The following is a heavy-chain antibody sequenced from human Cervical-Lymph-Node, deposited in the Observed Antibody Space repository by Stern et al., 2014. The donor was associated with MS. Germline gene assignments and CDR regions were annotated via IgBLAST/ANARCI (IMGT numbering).Heavy chain of an antibody. D-gene: IGHD6-19*01. Sequence: QVQLVQSGAEVKKPGASVKVSCKASGYTFTSYYMHWVRQAPGQGLEWMGIINPSGGSTSYAQKFQGRVTMTRDTSTSTVYMELSSLRSEDTAVYYCARRGIAVAGTGGWFDPWGQGTLVTVSS. CDR2: INPSGGST. J-gene: IGHJ5*02. CDR3: ARRGIAVAGTGGWFDP. V-gene: IGHV1-46*01. CDR1: GYTFTSYY.